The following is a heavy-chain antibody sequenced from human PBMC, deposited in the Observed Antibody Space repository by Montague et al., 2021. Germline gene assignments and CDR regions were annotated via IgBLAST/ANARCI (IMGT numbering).Heavy chain of an antibody. V-gene: IGHV3-74*01. CDR1: GFTFSRYW. Sequence: SLRLSCAASGFTFSRYWMHWVRQAPGKGLVWVSRINSGGSSTSYADSVKGRFTISRDNAKNTLYLQMNSLRAEDTAVYYCARQATVTTEVGWNYFDYWGQGTLVTVSS. J-gene: IGHJ4*02. CDR3: ARQATVTTEVGWNYFDY. CDR2: INSGGSST. D-gene: IGHD4-17*01.